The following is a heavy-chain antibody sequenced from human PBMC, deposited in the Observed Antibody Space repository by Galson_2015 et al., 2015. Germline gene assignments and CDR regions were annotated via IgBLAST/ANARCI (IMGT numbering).Heavy chain of an antibody. J-gene: IGHJ6*02. CDR3: ARNYDYGDNVSGMDV. D-gene: IGHD4-17*01. CDR1: GFTFTSYW. V-gene: IGHV3-7*01. CDR2: IKQDGSEK. Sequence: SLRLSCAASGFTFTSYWMTWVRQAPGKGLEWVANIKQDGSEKYYVDSVKGRFTISRDNAKNSLYLQMNSLRAEDTAVYYCARNYDYGDNVSGMDVWGQGTTVTVSS.